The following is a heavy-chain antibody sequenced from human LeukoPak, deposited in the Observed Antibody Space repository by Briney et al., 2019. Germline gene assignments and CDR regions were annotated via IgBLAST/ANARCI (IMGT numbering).Heavy chain of an antibody. V-gene: IGHV1-69*13. J-gene: IGHJ6*03. D-gene: IGHD3-16*01. CDR3: ARVGDTYYYVDV. Sequence: SVKVSCKASGYTFTSYGISWVRQAPGQGLEWMGGIIPIFGTANYAQKFQGRVTITADESTSTAYMELSSLRSEDTAVYYCARVGDTYYYVDVWGKGTTVTVSS. CDR2: IIPIFGTA. CDR1: GYTFTSYG.